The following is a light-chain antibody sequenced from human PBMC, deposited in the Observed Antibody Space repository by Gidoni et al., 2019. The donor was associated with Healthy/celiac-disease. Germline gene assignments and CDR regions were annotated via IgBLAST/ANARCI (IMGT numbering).Light chain of an antibody. CDR3: QQYNNWPPLT. J-gene: IGKJ4*01. V-gene: IGKV3-15*01. CDR1: QSVSSN. CDR2: GAS. Sequence: ELVMTQSPATLSVSPGERATPSCRASQSVSSNLAWYQQKPGQAPRLLIYGASTRATGIPARFSVSGSGTEFTLTISSLQSEDFAVYYCQQYNNWPPLTFGGGTKVEIK.